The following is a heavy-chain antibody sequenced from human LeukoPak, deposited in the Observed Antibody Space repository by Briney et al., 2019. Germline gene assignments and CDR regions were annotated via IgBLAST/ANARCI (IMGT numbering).Heavy chain of an antibody. Sequence: GGSLRLSCAASGFTFITYTMHWVRQAPGKGLEWVAVISYDGSNKYYADSVKGRFTISRDNSKNTLYLQMNSLRAEDTAVYYCARDNPGYSYAFDYWGQGTLVTVSS. CDR1: GFTFITYT. D-gene: IGHD5-18*01. CDR2: ISYDGSNK. J-gene: IGHJ4*02. V-gene: IGHV3-30*04. CDR3: ARDNPGYSYAFDY.